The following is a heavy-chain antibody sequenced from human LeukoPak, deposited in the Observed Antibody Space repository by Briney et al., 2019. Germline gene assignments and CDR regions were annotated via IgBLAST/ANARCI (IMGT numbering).Heavy chain of an antibody. CDR2: INPNSGGT. D-gene: IGHD5-18*01. CDR3: ARVVDTAMGHFDY. V-gene: IGHV1-2*02. J-gene: IGHJ4*02. Sequence: GASVKVSCKASGYTFTGYYMHWVRQAPGQGLEWMGWINPNSGGTNYAQKFQGRVTMTRDTSISTAYMELSRLRSDDTAVYYCARVVDTAMGHFDYWGQGTLVTVSS. CDR1: GYTFTGYY.